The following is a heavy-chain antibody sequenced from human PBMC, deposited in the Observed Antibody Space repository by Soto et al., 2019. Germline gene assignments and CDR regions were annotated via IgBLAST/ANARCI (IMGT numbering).Heavy chain of an antibody. CDR3: KTGPVIAEADIGGNWFDP. CDR2: IKSKAYGGTR. CDR1: GFTFGDYA. J-gene: IGHJ5*02. V-gene: IGHV3-49*04. D-gene: IGHD6-13*01. Sequence: PGGSLRLSCTASGFTFGDYAINWVRQAPGKGLEWVGFIKSKAYGGTREYATSVKGRFTISRDDSKSIAYLQMNSLKTEDTAVYYCKTGPVIAEADIGGNWFDPWGQGTLVTVSS.